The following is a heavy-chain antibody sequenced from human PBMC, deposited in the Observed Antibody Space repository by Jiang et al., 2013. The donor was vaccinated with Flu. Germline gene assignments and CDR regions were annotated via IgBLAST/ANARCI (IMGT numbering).Heavy chain of an antibody. J-gene: IGHJ4*02. CDR2: ISSDGSNR. CDR1: GFTFRSHA. D-gene: IGHD6-19*01. V-gene: IGHV3-30*04. Sequence: GVVQPGRSLRLSCAASGFTFRSHAMHWVRQAPGKGLEWVAFISSDGSNRLYVDSVKGRFTISRDNSKNTLNLQVNSLRGDDTAVYYCAREIAVAPVGFDYWGQGTLVTVSS. CDR3: AREIAVAPVGFDY.